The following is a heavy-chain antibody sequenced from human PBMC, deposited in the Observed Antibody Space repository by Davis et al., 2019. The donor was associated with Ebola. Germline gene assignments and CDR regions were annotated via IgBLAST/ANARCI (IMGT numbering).Heavy chain of an antibody. Sequence: PGGSLRLSCVASGFSLSKYWMSWVRQAPGKGLEWVSAISGSGGSTYYADSVKGRFTISRDNSKNTLYLQMNSLRAEDTAVYYCAKGNLDKIVVVPAAISEGGVDPWGQGTLVTVSS. CDR1: GFSLSKYW. CDR2: ISGSGGST. V-gene: IGHV3-23*01. J-gene: IGHJ5*02. CDR3: AKGNLDKIVVVPAAISEGGVDP. D-gene: IGHD2-2*01.